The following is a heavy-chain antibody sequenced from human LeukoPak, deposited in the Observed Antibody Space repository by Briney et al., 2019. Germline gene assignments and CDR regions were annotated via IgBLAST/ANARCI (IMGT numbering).Heavy chain of an antibody. CDR2: ISSSGSTI. CDR1: GFTFSDYY. Sequence: PGGSLRLSCAASGFTFSDYYMSWIRQAPGKGLEWVSYISSSGSTIYYADSVKGRFTISRDNAKNSLYLQMNSLRAEDTAVYYCARDLVTTIGPIYYYYYYMDVWGKGTTVTVSS. D-gene: IGHD4-17*01. V-gene: IGHV3-11*01. J-gene: IGHJ6*03. CDR3: ARDLVTTIGPIYYYYYYMDV.